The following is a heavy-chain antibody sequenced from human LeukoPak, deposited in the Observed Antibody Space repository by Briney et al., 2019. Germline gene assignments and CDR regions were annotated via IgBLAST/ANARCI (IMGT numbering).Heavy chain of an antibody. Sequence: GGSLRLSCAASGFTFSNYAMHWVRQAPGKGLEWVSAISGSGGSTYYADSVKGRFTISRDNSKNTLYLQMNSLRAEDTAVYYCAKDGDSSSSFDYWGQGTLVTVSS. J-gene: IGHJ4*02. D-gene: IGHD3-22*01. CDR2: ISGSGGST. CDR1: GFTFSNYA. V-gene: IGHV3-23*01. CDR3: AKDGDSSSSFDY.